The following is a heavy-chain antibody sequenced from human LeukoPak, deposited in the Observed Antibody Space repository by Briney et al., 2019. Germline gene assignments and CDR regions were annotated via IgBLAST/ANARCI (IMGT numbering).Heavy chain of an antibody. CDR2: NSVYNGNT. V-gene: IGHV1-18*01. Sequence: ASVTVSCKASGYTFTSYGINWVRQAPGQGLEWMGWNSVYNGNTNYAQKLQGRVTMTTDTSTSTAYMELRSLRSDDTAVYYCARSGYCSSTSCYDNYYYYYGMDVWGQGTTVTVSS. CDR3: ARSGYCSSTSCYDNYYYYYGMDV. D-gene: IGHD2-2*01. CDR1: GYTFTSYG. J-gene: IGHJ6*02.